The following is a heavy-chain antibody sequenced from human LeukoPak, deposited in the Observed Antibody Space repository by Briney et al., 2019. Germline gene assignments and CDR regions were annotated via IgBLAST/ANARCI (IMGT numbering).Heavy chain of an antibody. D-gene: IGHD6-6*01. J-gene: IGHJ4*02. CDR2: RSIYNGNT. CDR3: ARGGPFPSGSSSREYYLDY. V-gene: IGHV1-18*01. CDR1: GGTFNNHA. Sequence: ASVKVSCKASGGTFNNHAINWVRQAPGQGLEWMGWRSIYNGNTDYKLQGRVTMTTDTSTSTAYMEVRSLRSDDTAVYYCARGGPFPSGSSSREYYLDYWGQGTLVTVSS.